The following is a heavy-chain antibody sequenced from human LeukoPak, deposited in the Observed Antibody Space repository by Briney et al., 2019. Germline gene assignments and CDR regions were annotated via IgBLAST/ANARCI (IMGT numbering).Heavy chain of an antibody. CDR1: GFTFSSYA. V-gene: IGHV3-30-3*01. Sequence: PGGSLRLSCAASGFTFSSYAMHWVRQAPGKGLEWVAVISYDGSNKYYADSVKGRFTISRDNSKNTLYLQMNSLRAEDTAVYYCARDLFSVVTQGSFDYWGQGTLVTVSS. J-gene: IGHJ4*02. CDR3: ARDLFSVVTQGSFDY. D-gene: IGHD4-23*01. CDR2: ISYDGSNK.